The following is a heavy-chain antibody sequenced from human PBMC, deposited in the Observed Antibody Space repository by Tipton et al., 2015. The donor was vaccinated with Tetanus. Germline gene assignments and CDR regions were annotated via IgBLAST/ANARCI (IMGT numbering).Heavy chain of an antibody. CDR1: GALLSTGGYS. CDR2: IYHTGST. V-gene: IGHV4-30-2*06. CDR3: VRANYEFPKKGPFDY. J-gene: IGHJ4*02. D-gene: IGHD3-3*01. Sequence: TLSLTCAVSGALLSTGGYSWGWIWQSPGQGLEWIGYIYHTGSTYYNPSLRSRVTISAVGSKNHISLKLTAVTAADTAVYYCVRANYEFPKKGPFDYWGPGSLVIVPS.